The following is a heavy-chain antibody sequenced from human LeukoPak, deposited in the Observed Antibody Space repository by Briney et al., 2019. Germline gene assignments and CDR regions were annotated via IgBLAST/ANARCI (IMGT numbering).Heavy chain of an antibody. Sequence: SVKVSCKASGGTFSSYAISWVRQAPGQGLEWMGGIIPIFGTANYAQKFQGRVTITTDESTNTAYMELSSLRSEDTAVYYCARGRAITGTRSGAFDIWGQGTMVTVSS. CDR2: IIPIFGTA. V-gene: IGHV1-69*05. CDR3: ARGRAITGTRSGAFDI. CDR1: GGTFSSYA. J-gene: IGHJ3*02. D-gene: IGHD1-20*01.